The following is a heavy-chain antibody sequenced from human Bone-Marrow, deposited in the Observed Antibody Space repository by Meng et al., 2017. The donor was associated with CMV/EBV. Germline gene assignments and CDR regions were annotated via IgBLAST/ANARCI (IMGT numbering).Heavy chain of an antibody. CDR2: IRYDGSNK. CDR1: GFTFSSYA. D-gene: IGHD4-11*01. J-gene: IGHJ3*02. V-gene: IGHV3-30*02. CDR3: AIPLSPYSNRDAFDI. Sequence: GESLKISCAASGFTFSSYAMHWVRQAPGKGLEWVAFIRYDGSNKYYADSVKGRFTISRDNSKNTLYLQMNSLRAEDTAVYYCAIPLSPYSNRDAFDIWGQGTMVTVSS.